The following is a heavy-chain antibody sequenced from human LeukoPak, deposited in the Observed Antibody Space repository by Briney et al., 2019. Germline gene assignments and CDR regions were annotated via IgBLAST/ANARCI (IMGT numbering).Heavy chain of an antibody. CDR3: ARGPVLRYFDWKNWFDP. J-gene: IGHJ5*02. V-gene: IGHV4-39*01. CDR2: IYYSGST. CDR1: GGSISSSSYY. D-gene: IGHD3-9*01. Sequence: PSETLSLTCTVSGGSISSSSYYWGWIRQPPGKGLEWIGSIYYSGSTYYNPSLKSRVTISVDTSKNQFSLKLSSVTAADTAVYYCARGPVLRYFDWKNWFDPWGQGTLVTVSS.